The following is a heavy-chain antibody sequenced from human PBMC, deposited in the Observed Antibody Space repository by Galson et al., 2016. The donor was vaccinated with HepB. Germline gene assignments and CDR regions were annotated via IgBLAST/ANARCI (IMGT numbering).Heavy chain of an antibody. CDR3: VKDWRSTFGFGSRFDY. D-gene: IGHD3-16*01. Sequence: SLRLSCAASGFTFSDYAMQWVRQAPGKGLESVSGISGIGHSTYYGDSVKGRFTISRDNSKNTLYLQMSSLRAEDTAVYFCVKDWRSTFGFGSRFDYWGQGTLVSVTS. CDR2: ISGIGHST. J-gene: IGHJ4*02. CDR1: GFTFSDYA. V-gene: IGHV3-64D*06.